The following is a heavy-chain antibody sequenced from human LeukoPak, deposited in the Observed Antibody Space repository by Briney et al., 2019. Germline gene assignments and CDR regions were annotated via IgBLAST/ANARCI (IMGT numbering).Heavy chain of an antibody. CDR3: ATVRATYYYDSSGYPEAFDI. J-gene: IGHJ3*02. CDR1: GFTFSSHA. Sequence: GGSLRLSCAASGFTFSSHAMSWVRQAPGKGLEWVSAISGSGGSTYYADSVKGRFTISRDNSKNTLYLQMNSLRAEDTAVYYCATVRATYYYDSSGYPEAFDIWGQGTMVTVSS. CDR2: ISGSGGST. D-gene: IGHD3-22*01. V-gene: IGHV3-23*01.